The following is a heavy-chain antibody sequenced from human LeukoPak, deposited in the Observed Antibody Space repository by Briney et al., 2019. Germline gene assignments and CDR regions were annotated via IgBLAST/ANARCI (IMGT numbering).Heavy chain of an antibody. Sequence: GGSLRLSCAASGFTFSAYSMNWVRQAPGKGLEWVSSISSDSSYIYYADSVKGRFTISRDNAKNSLYLQMNSLRAGDTALYYCARDRGSQRKAFDIWGQGTMVTVSS. CDR1: GFTFSAYS. CDR3: ARDRGSQRKAFDI. J-gene: IGHJ3*02. CDR2: ISSDSSYI. V-gene: IGHV3-21*01. D-gene: IGHD1-26*01.